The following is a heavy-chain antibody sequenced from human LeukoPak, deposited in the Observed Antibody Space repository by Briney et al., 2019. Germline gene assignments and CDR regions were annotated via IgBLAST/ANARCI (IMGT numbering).Heavy chain of an antibody. CDR1: GYTFTIYY. V-gene: IGHV1-46*04. J-gene: IGHJ3*01. D-gene: IGHD3-16*02. Sequence: ASVKVSCKASGYTFTIYYIHWVRQAPGQGLEWMGIINPGGGSTSYAQKLQGRVTMTRDTSTGTFYMDLSSLRSEDTAIYYCARDIELSTWGLGTLVTVSS. CDR2: INPGGGST. CDR3: ARDIELST.